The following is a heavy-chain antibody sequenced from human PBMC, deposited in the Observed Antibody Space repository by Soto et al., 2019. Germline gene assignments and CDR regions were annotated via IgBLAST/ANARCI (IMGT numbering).Heavy chain of an antibody. CDR3: ARTDIVTTNWFEP. Sequence: SETLSLTCAVYGESFIGYYWTLIRQPPGKGLECICEINHRGYTNYNPSLKSRVTISIDTSKNQFSLKLTSVTAADTSVYYCARTDIVTTNWFEPWGRGTMVTVSS. CDR2: INHRGYT. V-gene: IGHV4-34*01. CDR1: GESFIGYY. D-gene: IGHD5-12*01. J-gene: IGHJ5*02.